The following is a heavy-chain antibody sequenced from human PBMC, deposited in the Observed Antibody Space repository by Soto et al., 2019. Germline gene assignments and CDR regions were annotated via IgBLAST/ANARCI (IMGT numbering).Heavy chain of an antibody. D-gene: IGHD6-19*01. J-gene: IGHJ4*02. V-gene: IGHV3-23*01. CDR2: ISGSGGRT. Sequence: EVQLLESGGGLVQPGGSLRLSCAASGFTFSSYAMSWVRQAPGKGLEWVSAISGSGGRTYYADSVKGWFTISRDNSKNTLYLQMNSLRAEDTAVYYCAKIGYSSGWYGDWGQGTLVTVSS. CDR3: AKIGYSSGWYGD. CDR1: GFTFSSYA.